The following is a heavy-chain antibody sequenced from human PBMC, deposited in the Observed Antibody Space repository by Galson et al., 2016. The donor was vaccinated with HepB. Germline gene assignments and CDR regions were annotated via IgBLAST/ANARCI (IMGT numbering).Heavy chain of an antibody. J-gene: IGHJ4*02. CDR2: IYSNGDP. D-gene: IGHD5-12*01. Sequence: SLRLSCAASEFSVGNNYMCWVRQPPGKGLEWVSIIYSNGDPYYVDSVRGRFTISRDSSRNTLYLQMNSLRPEDTAVYYCARGPAGVATIGRGQGTLVTVSS. CDR1: EFSVGNNY. V-gene: IGHV3-53*01. CDR3: ARGPAGVATIG.